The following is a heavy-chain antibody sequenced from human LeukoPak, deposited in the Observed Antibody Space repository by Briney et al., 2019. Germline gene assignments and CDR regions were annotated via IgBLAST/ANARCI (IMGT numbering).Heavy chain of an antibody. CDR3: ARDRARVDSSSDY. CDR1: GFTFSGYS. J-gene: IGHJ4*02. Sequence: GGSLRLSCAASGFTFSGYSMNWARQAPGKGLEWVSNIGSSSSTIYYADSVKGRFTISRDNAKNSLYLQMNSLRDEDTAVYYCARDRARVDSSSDYWGQGTLVTVSS. V-gene: IGHV3-48*02. D-gene: IGHD3-22*01. CDR2: IGSSSSTI.